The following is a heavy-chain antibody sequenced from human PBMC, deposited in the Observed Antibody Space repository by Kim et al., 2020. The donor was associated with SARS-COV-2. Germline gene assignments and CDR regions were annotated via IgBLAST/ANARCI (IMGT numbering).Heavy chain of an antibody. Sequence: SVKVSCKASGGTFSSYAISWVRQAPGQGLEWMGRIIPILGIANYAQKFQGRVTITADKSTSTAYMELSSLRSEDTAVYYCARGPNWNYGGWFDPWGQGTLVTVSS. D-gene: IGHD1-7*01. J-gene: IGHJ5*02. CDR1: GGTFSSYA. V-gene: IGHV1-69*04. CDR3: ARGPNWNYGGWFDP. CDR2: IIPILGIA.